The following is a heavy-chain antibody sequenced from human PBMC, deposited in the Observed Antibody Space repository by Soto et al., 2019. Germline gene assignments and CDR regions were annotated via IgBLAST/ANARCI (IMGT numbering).Heavy chain of an antibody. V-gene: IGHV3-33*01. J-gene: IGHJ4*02. CDR3: ARGGGLMSSSWFDY. D-gene: IGHD6-13*01. CDR2: IWYDGSNK. Sequence: QVQLVESGGGVVQPGRSLRLSCAASGFTFSSYGMHWVRQAPGKGLEWVAVIWYDGSNKYYADSVKGRFTISRDNSKNTLYLQMNSLRAEDTAVYYSARGGGLMSSSWFDYWGQGTLVTVSS. CDR1: GFTFSSYG.